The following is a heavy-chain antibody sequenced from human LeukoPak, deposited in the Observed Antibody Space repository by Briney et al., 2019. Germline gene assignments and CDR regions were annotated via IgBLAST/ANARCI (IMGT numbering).Heavy chain of an antibody. J-gene: IGHJ4*02. CDR1: GGSISSYY. D-gene: IGHD3-10*01. CDR3: ARPRITMVRGDTLDS. V-gene: IGHV4-59*01. CDR2: IYYSGST. Sequence: PSETLSLTCTVSGGSISSYYWSWIRQPPGKGLEWIGYIYYSGSTNYNPSLKSRVNISVDMSKNQFSLKLSSVTAADTAVYYCARPRITMVRGDTLDSWGQGTLVTVSS.